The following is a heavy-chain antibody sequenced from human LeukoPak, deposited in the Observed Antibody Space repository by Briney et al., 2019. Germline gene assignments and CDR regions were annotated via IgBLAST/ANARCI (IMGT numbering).Heavy chain of an antibody. V-gene: IGHV3-30*18. J-gene: IGHJ4*02. CDR3: AKDLPAAYFDS. CDR1: GFTFSRYG. CDR2: ISHDGSDN. Sequence: PAGGSLRLSCAASGFTFSRYGIHWVRQAPGKGLEWLAVISHDGSDNFYVDSVKGRFTISRDNSKNTLYLQMNGLRAEDTAVFYCAKDLPAAYFDSWGQGTLVTVSS. D-gene: IGHD2-2*01.